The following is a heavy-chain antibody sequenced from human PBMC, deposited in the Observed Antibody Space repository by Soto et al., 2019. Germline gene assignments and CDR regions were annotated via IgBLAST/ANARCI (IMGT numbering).Heavy chain of an antibody. D-gene: IGHD6-6*01. V-gene: IGHV1-3*01. Sequence: ASVKVSCKASGYTFTRYTMNWVRQAPGQRLEWMGWINPDNGNTKSSQKFQDRVIITRDTSASTAYMELRSLRSEDTAVYYCARSIATGQLDPWGQGTLVTVSS. CDR2: INPDNGNT. CDR3: ARSIATGQLDP. CDR1: GYTFTRYT. J-gene: IGHJ5*02.